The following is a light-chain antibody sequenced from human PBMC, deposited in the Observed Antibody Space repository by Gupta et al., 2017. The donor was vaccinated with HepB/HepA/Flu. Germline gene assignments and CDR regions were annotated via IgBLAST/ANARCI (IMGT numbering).Light chain of an antibody. Sequence: DVQVTQSPSSLLASLGDRVTITCRASQAISDRLAWYQQEAGKVPKLLIYAASSLQSGVPSRFSGRGFGTDFSLTISSLQPEDVATYYCQQYFGGPRTFGQGTKVEI. J-gene: IGKJ1*01. CDR3: QQYFGGPRT. V-gene: IGKV1-27*01. CDR2: AAS. CDR1: QAISDR.